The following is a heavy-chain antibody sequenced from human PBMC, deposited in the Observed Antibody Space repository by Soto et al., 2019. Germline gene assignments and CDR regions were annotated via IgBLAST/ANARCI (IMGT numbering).Heavy chain of an antibody. D-gene: IGHD3-22*01. CDR2: ISGSGGAT. J-gene: IGHJ3*02. CDR3: EKSSYYDGSGYPITKDFDM. V-gene: IGHV3-23*01. CDR1: VFTFIKYS. Sequence: WLSXRLSCSSSVFTFIKYSVVWVRHAPGKGLEWVSAISGSGGATYYADSVKGRFTISRDNSKSTVYLQMNRLRAEDTAVYYCEKSSYYDGSGYPITKDFDMWGQGPMVTV.